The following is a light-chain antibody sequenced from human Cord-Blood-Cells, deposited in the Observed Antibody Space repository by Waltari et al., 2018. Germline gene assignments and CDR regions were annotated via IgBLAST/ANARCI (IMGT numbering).Light chain of an antibody. CDR2: GAS. Sequence: EIVMTQSPPTLSVSPAERATLSCSASQSVRSNLAWYQQKPGQAPRLLIYGASTRATGIPARFSGSGSGTEFTLTISSLQSEDFAVYYCQQYNNWPLTFGGGTKVEIK. CDR3: QQYNNWPLT. J-gene: IGKJ4*01. V-gene: IGKV3-15*01. CDR1: QSVRSN.